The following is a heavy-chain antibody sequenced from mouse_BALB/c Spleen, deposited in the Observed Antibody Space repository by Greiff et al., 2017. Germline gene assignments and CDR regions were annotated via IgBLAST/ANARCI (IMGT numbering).Heavy chain of an antibody. CDR3: ARRGEGFYYSVDC. D-gene: IGHD3-3*01. CDR2: ISSGGSTN. Sequence: EVKLLESGGGLVQPGGSLKLSCAASGFTFSSYGMHWVRQAPEKGLEWLAYISSGGSTNYYADTVKGRCTISRDNTKNILFLKISSLRSEDTAMYCGARRGEGFYYSVDCWGGGTPVTVS. V-gene: IGHV5-17*02. CDR1: GFTFSSYG. J-gene: IGHJ4*01.